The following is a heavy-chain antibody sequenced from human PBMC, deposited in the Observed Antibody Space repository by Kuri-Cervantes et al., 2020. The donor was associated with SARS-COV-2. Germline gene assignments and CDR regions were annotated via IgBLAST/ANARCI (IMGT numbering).Heavy chain of an antibody. V-gene: IGHV3-7*03. Sequence: GESLKISCAASGFTVNYYWMTWVRQAPGGGLEWVANVKQDGSETYYVESVKGRFTISRDNAKNSLYLQMNSLRADDTAVYYCVRLGAAYVDTLVVMMAVHYFDSWGQGTLVTVSS. CDR3: VRLGAAYVDTLVVMMAVHYFDS. J-gene: IGHJ4*02. D-gene: IGHD5-18*01. CDR2: VKQDGSET. CDR1: GFTVNYYW.